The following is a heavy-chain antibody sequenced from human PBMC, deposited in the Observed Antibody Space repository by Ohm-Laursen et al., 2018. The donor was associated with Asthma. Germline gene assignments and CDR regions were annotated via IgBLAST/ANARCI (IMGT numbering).Heavy chain of an antibody. CDR3: ARDSQAMVTTEGLYFGMDV. D-gene: IGHD4-17*01. CDR1: GFIFDDYA. Sequence: SLRLSCTASGFIFDDYAMHWVRQVPGKGLERVPGISWNIGTIVQADSVKGRFTISRDNAKNALYLQMNSLRAEDTALYYCARDSQAMVTTEGLYFGMDVWGQGTTVTVSS. J-gene: IGHJ6*02. V-gene: IGHV3-9*01. CDR2: ISWNIGTI.